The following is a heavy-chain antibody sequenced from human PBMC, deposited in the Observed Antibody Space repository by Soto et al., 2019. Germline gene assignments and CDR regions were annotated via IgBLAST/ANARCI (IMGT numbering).Heavy chain of an antibody. CDR2: ISGSGGST. CDR1: GFTFSSYA. Sequence: GGSLRLSCAASGFTFSSYAMSWVRQAPGKGLEWVSAISGSGGSTYYADSVTGRFTISRDNSKNTLYLQMNSLRAEDTAVYYCAKEARNYDFWSGYPNWFDPWGQGTLVTVSS. CDR3: AKEARNYDFWSGYPNWFDP. D-gene: IGHD3-3*01. V-gene: IGHV3-23*01. J-gene: IGHJ5*02.